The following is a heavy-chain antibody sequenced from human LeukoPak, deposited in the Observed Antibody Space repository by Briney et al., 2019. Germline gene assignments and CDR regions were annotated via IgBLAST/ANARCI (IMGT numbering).Heavy chain of an antibody. D-gene: IGHD2-21*02. CDR1: GGSFSGYY. Sequence: SETLSLTCAVYGGSFSGYYWTWIRQTPEKGLEWIGEMNPSGSTNYNPSLKSRVTISLDTSENQFFLKISSVTAADTAVYYCAREVDVVTESADAFDIWGHGTMVTVS. CDR3: AREVDVVTESADAFDI. V-gene: IGHV4-34*01. CDR2: MNPSGST. J-gene: IGHJ3*02.